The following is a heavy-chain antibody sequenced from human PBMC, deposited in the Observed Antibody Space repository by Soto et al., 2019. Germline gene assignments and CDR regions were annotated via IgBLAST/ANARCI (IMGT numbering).Heavy chain of an antibody. Sequence: GGSLRLSCAASGFTFSSYGMHWVRQAPGKGLERVAVIWYDGSNKYYADSVKGRFTISVDTSKNSLSLQMNSLSAEDTAVYYCARAQSPILTGYYIWFDPWGQGTLVTVSS. CDR3: ARAQSPILTGYYIWFDP. V-gene: IGHV3-33*01. D-gene: IGHD3-9*01. J-gene: IGHJ5*02. CDR2: IWYDGSNK. CDR1: GFTFSSYG.